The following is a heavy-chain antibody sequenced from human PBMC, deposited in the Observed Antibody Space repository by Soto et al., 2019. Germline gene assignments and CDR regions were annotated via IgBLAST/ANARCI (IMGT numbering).Heavy chain of an antibody. CDR2: INPNSGGT. CDR1: GYTFTGYY. D-gene: IGHD1-26*01. J-gene: IGHJ4*02. CDR3: ARAVRIVGATGATRIGGY. Sequence: QVQLVQSGAEVKKPGASVKVSCKASGYTFTGYYMHWVRQAPGQGLEWMGWINPNSGGTNYAQKFQGRVTMTSDTSISTAYMELSRLRSDDTAVYYCARAVRIVGATGATRIGGYWGQGTLVTVSS. V-gene: IGHV1-2*02.